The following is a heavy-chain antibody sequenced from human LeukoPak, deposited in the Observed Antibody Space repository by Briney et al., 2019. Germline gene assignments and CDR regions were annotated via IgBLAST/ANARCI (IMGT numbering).Heavy chain of an antibody. V-gene: IGHV3-23*01. CDR2: IGGNT. CDR1: GFTFSSYS. J-gene: IGHJ6*02. D-gene: IGHD3-9*01. CDR3: AKEGGAGYGYGMDV. Sequence: GGSLRLSCAASGFTFSSYSMSWVRQAPGKGLEWVSAIGGNTYYADSVKGRFTISRDNSKNTLYLQMDSLRAGDTALYYCAKEGGAGYGYGMDVWGQGTTVTVSS.